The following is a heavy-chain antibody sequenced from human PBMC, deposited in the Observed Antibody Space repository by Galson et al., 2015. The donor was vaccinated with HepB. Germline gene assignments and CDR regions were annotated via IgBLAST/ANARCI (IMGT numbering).Heavy chain of an antibody. CDR1: GGSISSGSYY. Sequence: TLSLTCPVSGGSISSGSYYWSWIRQPAGKGLEWIGRIYTSGSTNYNPSLKSRVTMSVDTSKNQFSLKLSSVTAADTAVYYCARLEWGLLIGWYFDLWGRGTLVTVSS. V-gene: IGHV4-61*02. CDR2: IYTSGST. D-gene: IGHD1-26*01. J-gene: IGHJ2*01. CDR3: ARLEWGLLIGWYFDL.